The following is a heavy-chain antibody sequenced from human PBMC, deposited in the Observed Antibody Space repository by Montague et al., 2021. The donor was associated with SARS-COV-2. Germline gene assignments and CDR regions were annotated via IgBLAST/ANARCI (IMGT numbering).Heavy chain of an antibody. V-gene: IGHV4-59*12. J-gene: IGHJ4*02. CDR2: IYSSGST. CDR3: VREGRSSAYAMDY. CDR1: GASMSGSY. Sequence: SETLSLTCTVSGASMSGSYWGWVRQPPGKGPEWIGNIYSSGSTHYNPSLKSRVTISVDTSKSPFSLRLTSATAADTAVYYCVREGRSSAYAMDYWGQGTLVTVSS. D-gene: IGHD3-22*01.